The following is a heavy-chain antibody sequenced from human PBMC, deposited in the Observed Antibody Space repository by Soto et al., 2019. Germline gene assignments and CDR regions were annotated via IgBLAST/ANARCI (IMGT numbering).Heavy chain of an antibody. CDR2: IIPIFGTA. CDR3: ARLDSSGWYYYYGMDV. V-gene: IGHV1-69*13. J-gene: IGHJ6*02. D-gene: IGHD6-19*01. Sequence: SVKVSCKASGGTFSSYAISWVRQAPGQGLKWMGGIIPIFGTANYAQKFQGRVTITADESTSTAYMELSSLRSEDTAVYYCARLDSSGWYYYYGMDVWGQGTTVTVSS. CDR1: GGTFSSYA.